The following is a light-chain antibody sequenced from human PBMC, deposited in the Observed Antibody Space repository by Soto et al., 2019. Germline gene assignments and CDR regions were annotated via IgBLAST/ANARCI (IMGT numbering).Light chain of an antibody. J-gene: IGKJ2*01. Sequence: EIVLTQSPGTLSLSPGETATLSCRASQSVSSSYLAWYKQKPGQAPRLLIYGPSSTDTGIPDRFGGRGSGTDFTLTITRLQPEDGAVYYCQHDGSSPPYTFGQGTKLEIK. V-gene: IGKV3-20*01. CDR3: QHDGSSPPYT. CDR2: GPS. CDR1: QSVSSSY.